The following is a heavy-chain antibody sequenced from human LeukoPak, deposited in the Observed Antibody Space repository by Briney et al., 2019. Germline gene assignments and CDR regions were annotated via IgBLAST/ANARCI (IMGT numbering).Heavy chain of an antibody. D-gene: IGHD2-2*01. V-gene: IGHV3-7*01. CDR2: INQDGSDK. J-gene: IGHJ4*01. CDR1: GFTFGTFW. CDR3: ARDCSSTSCYIWGDYFDY. Sequence: GGSLRLSCAASGFTFGTFWMNWVRQAPGKGLEWVANINQDGSDKYYMDSVKGRFTISRDNANNSLYLQMNSLRVEDTAIYYCARDCSSTSCYIWGDYFDYWGHGTLVTVSP.